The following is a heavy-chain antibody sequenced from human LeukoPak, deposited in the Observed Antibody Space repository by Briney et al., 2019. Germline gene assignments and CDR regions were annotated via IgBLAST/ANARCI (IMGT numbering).Heavy chain of an antibody. V-gene: IGHV1-2*02. D-gene: IGHD3-22*01. J-gene: IGHJ4*02. Sequence: GASVKVSCKASGYTFTGYYMHWVRQAPGQGLEWMGWINPNSGGTNYAQKFQGRVTMTRDTSISTAYMELSSLRSEDTAVYYCARVVYYYDSSGYYEELFDYWGQGTLVTVSS. CDR3: ARVVYYYDSSGYYEELFDY. CDR1: GYTFTGYY. CDR2: INPNSGGT.